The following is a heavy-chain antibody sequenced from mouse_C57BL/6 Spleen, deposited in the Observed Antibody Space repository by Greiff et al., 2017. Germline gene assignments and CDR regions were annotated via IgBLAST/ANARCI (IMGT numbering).Heavy chain of an antibody. J-gene: IGHJ2*01. CDR3: ARRDITGTPFDY. Sequence: EVKLMESGPGLVKPSQSLSLTCSVTGYSITSGYYWNWIRQFPGNKLEWMGYISYDGSNNYNPSLKNRISITRDTSKNQFFLKLNSVTTEDTATYYCARRDITGTPFDYWGQGTTLTVSS. CDR2: ISYDGSN. D-gene: IGHD4-1*01. CDR1: GYSITSGYY. V-gene: IGHV3-6*01.